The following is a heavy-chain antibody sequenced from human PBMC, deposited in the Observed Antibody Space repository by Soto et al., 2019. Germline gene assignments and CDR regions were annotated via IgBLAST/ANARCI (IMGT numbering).Heavy chain of an antibody. V-gene: IGHV3-23*01. Sequence: VGSLRLSCAASGFSFSGYTMNWVRQAPVKGLEWVSAISGSGGSTYYADSVKGRFTISRVNSKNTLYLQMNSLRAEDTAVYYCAKDLSTGVDYDFWSGYYYWGQGTLVTVYS. CDR3: AKDLSTGVDYDFWSGYYY. CDR1: GFSFSGYT. CDR2: ISGSGGST. J-gene: IGHJ4*02. D-gene: IGHD3-3*01.